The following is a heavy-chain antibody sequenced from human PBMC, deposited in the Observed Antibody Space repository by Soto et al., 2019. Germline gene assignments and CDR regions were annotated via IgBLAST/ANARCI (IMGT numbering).Heavy chain of an antibody. V-gene: IGHV3-7*05. CDR3: AKDSGHYDILTRHFDY. CDR1: GFTFRNFW. Sequence: PGGSLRLSCTASGFTFRNFWMGWVRQTPEKGLEWVANIKPDGSEKYYVDSVKGRFTISRDNAKNSLYLQMNSLRAEDTALYYCAKDSGHYDILTRHFDYWGQGT. J-gene: IGHJ4*02. CDR2: IKPDGSEK. D-gene: IGHD3-9*01.